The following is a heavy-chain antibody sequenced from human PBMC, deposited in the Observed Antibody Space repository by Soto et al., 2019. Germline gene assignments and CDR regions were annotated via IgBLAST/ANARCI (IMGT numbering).Heavy chain of an antibody. Sequence: QVQLQESGPGLVKPSQTLSLTCTVSGGSISSGGYYWSWIRQHPGKGLEWIGYIYYSGSTYYNPSLTSRVTIAVDTSKNQFSLKLSSVTAADTAVYYCARVIVVVYAFDIWGQGTKVTVSS. CDR1: GGSISSGGYY. CDR3: ARVIVVVYAFDI. D-gene: IGHD3-22*01. J-gene: IGHJ3*02. CDR2: IYYSGST. V-gene: IGHV4-31*03.